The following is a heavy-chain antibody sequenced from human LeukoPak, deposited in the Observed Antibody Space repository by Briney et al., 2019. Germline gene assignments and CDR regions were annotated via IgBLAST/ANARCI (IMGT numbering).Heavy chain of an antibody. CDR3: ARGRDLYYYYYGMDV. Sequence: SETLSLTCAVSGGSIGSSNWWSWVRQPPGKGLEWIGEIYHTGSSNYNPSLKSRVTISVDKSKNQFSLRLSSVTAADTAVYYCARGRDLYYYYYGMDVWGQGTTVTVSS. V-gene: IGHV4-4*02. J-gene: IGHJ6*02. CDR2: IYHTGSS. CDR1: GGSIGSSNW.